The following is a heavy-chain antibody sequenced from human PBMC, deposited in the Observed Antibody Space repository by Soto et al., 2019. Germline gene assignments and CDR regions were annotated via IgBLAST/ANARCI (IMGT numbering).Heavy chain of an antibody. Sequence: SETLSLTCTVSGGSISSGDYYWSWIRQPPGKGLEWIGYIYYSGSTYYNPSLKSRVTISLDTSKNQFSLKLSSVTAADTAVYYCARDQGITTFGVYSMYYYGMDVWGQGTTVTVSS. CDR1: GGSISSGDYY. J-gene: IGHJ6*02. CDR2: IYYSGST. V-gene: IGHV4-30-4*01. CDR3: ARDQGITTFGVYSMYYYGMDV. D-gene: IGHD3-3*01.